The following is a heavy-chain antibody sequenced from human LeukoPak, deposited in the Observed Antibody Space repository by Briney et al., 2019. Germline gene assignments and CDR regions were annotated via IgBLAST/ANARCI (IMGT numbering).Heavy chain of an antibody. D-gene: IGHD7-27*01. CDR3: ARDNWGS. CDR2: ISYDGSNK. Sequence: GGSLRLSCAASGFTFSSYGMHWVRQAPGKGLEWVAVISYDGSNKYYADSVKGRFTISRDNSKNTLYLQMNSLRAEDTAVYYCARDNWGSWGQGTMVTVSS. CDR1: GFTFSSYG. V-gene: IGHV3-30*03. J-gene: IGHJ3*01.